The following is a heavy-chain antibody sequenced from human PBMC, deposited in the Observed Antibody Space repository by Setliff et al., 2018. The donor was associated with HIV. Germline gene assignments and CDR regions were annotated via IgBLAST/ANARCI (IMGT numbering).Heavy chain of an antibody. CDR3: ASRRGIEFYFDI. V-gene: IGHV4-38-2*02. Sequence: SETLSLTCTVSGYSISSGYYWSWIRQTPGKGLEWIGEINHGGDTNYNPSLKSRVTISVGSSYNHFSLKLSSVTAADTGVYYCASRRGIEFYFDIWGQGTPVTVSS. J-gene: IGHJ4*02. CDR1: GYSISSGYY. CDR2: INHGGDT. D-gene: IGHD3-10*01.